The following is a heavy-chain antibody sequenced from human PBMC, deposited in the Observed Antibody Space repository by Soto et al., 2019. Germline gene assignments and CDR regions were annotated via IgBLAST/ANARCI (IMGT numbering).Heavy chain of an antibody. J-gene: IGHJ5*02. CDR1: GYTFTRYG. V-gene: IGHV1-18*01. CDR3: XXXXXXTSMWSWLDP. D-gene: IGHD2-21*01. Sequence: QDQLVQSGGEVEKPGASVKVSCKASGYTFTRYGISWVRQAPGQGLEWMGWISADTGTRFYAQKFQGRVTMTTDMXXXXXXXXXXXXXXXXXXXXXXXXXXXXTSMWSWLDPWGQGTQVTVSS. CDR2: ISADTGTR.